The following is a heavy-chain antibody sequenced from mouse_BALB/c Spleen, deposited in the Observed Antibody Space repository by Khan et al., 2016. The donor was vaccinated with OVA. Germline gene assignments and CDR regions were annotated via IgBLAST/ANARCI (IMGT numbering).Heavy chain of an antibody. CDR1: GYSITSDYA. Sequence: EEGPGLVKPSQSLSLTCTVTGYSITSDYAWNWTRQFPGNKLEWMGFISYSGNTNYNPSLKSRISITRDTSKNQFFLQLNSVTTEDTATYYCARVYGGDFDYWGQGTTLTVSS. D-gene: IGHD1-1*01. CDR3: ARVYGGDFDY. CDR2: ISYSGNT. V-gene: IGHV3-2*02. J-gene: IGHJ2*01.